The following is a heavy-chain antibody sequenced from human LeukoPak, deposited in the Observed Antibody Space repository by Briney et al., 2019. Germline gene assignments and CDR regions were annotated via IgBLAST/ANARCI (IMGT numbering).Heavy chain of an antibody. CDR3: ARETAHYDFWSGYWNRYFDY. V-gene: IGHV3-74*01. J-gene: IGHJ4*02. CDR1: GFTFSSYW. CDR2: INSDGSST. D-gene: IGHD3-3*01. Sequence: GGSLRLSCAASGFTFSSYWMHWVRQAPGKGLVWVSRINSDGSSTSYADSVKGRFTISRDNSKNTLYLQMNSLRAEDTAVYYCARETAHYDFWSGYWNRYFDYWGQGTLVTVSS.